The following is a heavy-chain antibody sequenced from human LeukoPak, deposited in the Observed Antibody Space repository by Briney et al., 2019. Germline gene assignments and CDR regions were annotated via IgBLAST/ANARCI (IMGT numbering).Heavy chain of an antibody. CDR2: ISGSAATT. Sequence: GGSLRLSCAASGFTFSTYGMTWVRQAPGKGLEWVSAISGSAATTFYADSVKGRFTISRDNSKNTLYLQMNSLRAEDTAVYYCARDDGRYYDSSGWDYWGQGTLVTVSS. J-gene: IGHJ4*02. CDR1: GFTFSTYG. D-gene: IGHD3-22*01. CDR3: ARDDGRYYDSSGWDY. V-gene: IGHV3-23*01.